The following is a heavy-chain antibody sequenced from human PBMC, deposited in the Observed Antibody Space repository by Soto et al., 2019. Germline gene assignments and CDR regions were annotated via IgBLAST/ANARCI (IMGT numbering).Heavy chain of an antibody. V-gene: IGHV1-46*03. CDR2: INPSIGTT. D-gene: IGHD3-10*01. CDR3: ASDYYYGSGSSH. J-gene: IGHJ4*02. Sequence: AGPAPGQGLEWMGVINPSIGTTTYAQKFQGRVTMTRDTSTSTVYMELSSLRSEDTAVYYCASDYYYGSGSSHWGQGTLVTVSS.